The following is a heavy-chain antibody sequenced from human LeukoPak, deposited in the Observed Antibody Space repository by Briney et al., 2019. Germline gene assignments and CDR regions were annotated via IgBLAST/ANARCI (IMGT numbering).Heavy chain of an antibody. J-gene: IGHJ4*02. Sequence: KSSETLSLTCAVYGGSFSGYYWSWIRQPPGKGLEWIGEINHSGSTNYNPSLKSRVTISVDTSKNQFSLKLSSVTAADTAVYYCARGVRRWCSSTSCYLDYWGQGTLVTVSS. V-gene: IGHV4-34*01. CDR3: ARGVRRWCSSTSCYLDY. CDR1: GGSFSGYY. CDR2: INHSGST. D-gene: IGHD2-2*01.